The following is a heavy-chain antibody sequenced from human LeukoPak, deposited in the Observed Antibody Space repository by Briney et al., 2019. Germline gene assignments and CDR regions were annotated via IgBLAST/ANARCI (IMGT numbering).Heavy chain of an antibody. Sequence: SETLSLTCAVSGGSISSSNWWSWVRQPPGKWLEWIGEIYHSGSTNYNPSLKSRVTISVDKSKNQFSLKLSSVTAADTAVYYCARSPTKRVPEDYWGQGTLVTVSS. J-gene: IGHJ4*02. V-gene: IGHV4-4*02. D-gene: IGHD2-2*01. CDR2: IYHSGST. CDR1: GGSISSSNW. CDR3: ARSPTKRVPEDY.